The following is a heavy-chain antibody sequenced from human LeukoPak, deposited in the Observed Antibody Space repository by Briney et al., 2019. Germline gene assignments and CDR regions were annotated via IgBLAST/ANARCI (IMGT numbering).Heavy chain of an antibody. CDR2: TYYSGST. CDR1: GGSISSYY. V-gene: IGHV4-59*01. J-gene: IGHJ1*01. CDR3: ASVPESGYCSSTSCYEGSEYFQH. Sequence: PSETLSLTCTVSGGSISSYYWSWIRQPPGKGLEWIGYTYYSGSTNYNPSLKSRVTISVDTSKNQFSLKLSSVTAADTAVYYCASVPESGYCSSTSCYEGSEYFQHWGQGTLVTVSS. D-gene: IGHD2-2*01.